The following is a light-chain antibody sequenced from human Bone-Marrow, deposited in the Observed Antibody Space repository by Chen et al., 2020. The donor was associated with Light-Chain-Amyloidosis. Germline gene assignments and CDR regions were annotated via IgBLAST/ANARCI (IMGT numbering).Light chain of an antibody. J-gene: IGLJ3*02. CDR2: KNN. Sequence: QSVLTQPPSASGTPGPRVTISCSGGSSNIGSNYVYWYQQLPGTAPQLLIYKNNQRPSGVPDRFSGSKSGTSASLAISGVRSEDEADYHCAAWDDTLSGPVFCGGTKVTVL. CDR1: SSNIGSNY. CDR3: AAWDDTLSGPV. V-gene: IGLV1-47*01.